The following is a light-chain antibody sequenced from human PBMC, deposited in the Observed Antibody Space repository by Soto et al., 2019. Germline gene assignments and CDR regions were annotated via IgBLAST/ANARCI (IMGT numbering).Light chain of an antibody. CDR2: ATS. CDR1: QGISTY. J-gene: IGKJ3*01. V-gene: IGKV1-39*01. CDR3: QQSYSIPFT. Sequence: DIQMTQSPSSLSASVGDIVTMTCRAGQGISTYLNWYQQKPGKAPKILIYATSSLQIGVPARFSASGSGTDFTLTISSLQPEDFATYYCQQSYSIPFTFGPGTKVDIK.